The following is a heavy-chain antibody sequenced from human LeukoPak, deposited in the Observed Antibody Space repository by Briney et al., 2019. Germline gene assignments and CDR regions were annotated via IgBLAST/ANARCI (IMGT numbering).Heavy chain of an antibody. CDR2: IRSEVYGGTT. Sequence: QSGGSLRLSCTASGFTFGDYAMSWVRQAPGKGLEWVGFIRSEVYGGTTEYAASVKGRFTISRDDSKSIAFLQMNSLKTEDTAVYYCTRDKMVRGVIDGYYYYMDVWGKGTTVTISS. CDR3: TRDKMVRGVIDGYYYYMDV. V-gene: IGHV3-49*04. CDR1: GFTFGDYA. J-gene: IGHJ6*03. D-gene: IGHD3-10*01.